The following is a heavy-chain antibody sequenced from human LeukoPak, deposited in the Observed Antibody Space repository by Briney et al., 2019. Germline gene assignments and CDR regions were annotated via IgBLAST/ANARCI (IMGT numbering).Heavy chain of an antibody. V-gene: IGHV1-8*02. Sequence: GASVKVSCKASGYTFTSYDINWVRQATGQGLEWMGWMNPNSGNTGYAQKFQGRVTMTTDTSTSTAYMELRSLRSDDTAVYYCAREGELLAYFDYWGQGTLVTVSS. J-gene: IGHJ4*02. D-gene: IGHD1-26*01. CDR3: AREGELLAYFDY. CDR2: MNPNSGNT. CDR1: GYTFTSYD.